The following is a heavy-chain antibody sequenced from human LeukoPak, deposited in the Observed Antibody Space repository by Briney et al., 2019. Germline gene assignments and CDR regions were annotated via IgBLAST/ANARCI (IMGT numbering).Heavy chain of an antibody. Sequence: TGGSLRLSCAASGFTFSSYAMHWVRQAPGKGLEWVAVISYDGSNKYYADSVKGRFTISRDNSKNTLYLQMNSLRAEDTAVYYCARPSGWFDNWFDPWGQGTLVTVSS. CDR2: ISYDGSNK. V-gene: IGHV3-30*04. D-gene: IGHD6-19*01. CDR1: GFTFSSYA. J-gene: IGHJ5*02. CDR3: ARPSGWFDNWFDP.